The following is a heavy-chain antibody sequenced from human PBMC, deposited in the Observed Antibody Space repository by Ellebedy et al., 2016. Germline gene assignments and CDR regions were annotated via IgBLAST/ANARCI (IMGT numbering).Heavy chain of an antibody. J-gene: IGHJ4*02. V-gene: IGHV3-30*03. CDR1: GFTFSSYG. CDR3: ARGGLWEPLDY. Sequence: GESLKISCAASGFTFSSYGMHWVRQAPGKGLEWVAVISYDGSNKYYADSVKGRFTISRDNSKNTLYLQMNSLRAEDTAVYYCARGGLWEPLDYWGQGTLVTVSS. CDR2: ISYDGSNK. D-gene: IGHD1-26*01.